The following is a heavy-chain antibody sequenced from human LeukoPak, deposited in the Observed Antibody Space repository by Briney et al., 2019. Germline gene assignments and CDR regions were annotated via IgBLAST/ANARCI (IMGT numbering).Heavy chain of an antibody. Sequence: GGSLRLSCAASGFTFSKYWMTWVRQAPGKGLEWVANIDQDGSENFYVDSVKGRFTISRDNAKNSPYLQMNSLRLDDTALYYCVRDQGAAGDYWGQGTLVTVSS. J-gene: IGHJ4*02. CDR1: GFTFSKYW. CDR2: IDQDGSEN. V-gene: IGHV3-7*01. CDR3: VRDQGAAGDY. D-gene: IGHD6-13*01.